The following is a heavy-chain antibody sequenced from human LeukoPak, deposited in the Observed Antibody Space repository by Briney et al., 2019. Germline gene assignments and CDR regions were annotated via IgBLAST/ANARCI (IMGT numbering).Heavy chain of an antibody. CDR1: GYSISSGYY. CDR2: IYHSGST. Sequence: SETLSLTXAVSGYSISSGYYWGWIRQPPGKGLEWIGSIYHSGSTYYNPSLKSRVTISVDTSKNQFSLKLSSVTAADTAVYYCARSPGVVVRLDWFDPWGQGTLVTVSS. V-gene: IGHV4-38-2*01. CDR3: ARSPGVVVRLDWFDP. D-gene: IGHD2-2*01. J-gene: IGHJ5*02.